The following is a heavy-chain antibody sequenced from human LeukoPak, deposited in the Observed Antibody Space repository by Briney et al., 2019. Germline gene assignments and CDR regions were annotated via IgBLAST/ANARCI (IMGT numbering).Heavy chain of an antibody. Sequence: SETLSLTRTVSVGSISSYYWSWIRQPPGKEREWMGYIYYSGTTNYNPSIKSRVTILVDTSKNQFSLNLSSVTASDTAVYYCARRGIAAAGYDYWGQGTLVTVSS. D-gene: IGHD6-13*01. V-gene: IGHV4-59*08. J-gene: IGHJ4*02. CDR2: IYYSGTT. CDR3: ARRGIAAAGYDY. CDR1: VGSISSYY.